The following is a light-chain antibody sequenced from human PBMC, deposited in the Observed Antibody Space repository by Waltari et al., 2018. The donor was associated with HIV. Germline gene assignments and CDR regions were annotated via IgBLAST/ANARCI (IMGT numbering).Light chain of an antibody. Sequence: QSALPQPASVSGSPGLTISLSCNGTSSDVDLYHLFSRYRQQPGKTPELLKNGVSNRPLAIPFRFFGVKSARQAAALIISGLHAEDDGDYYCSSLTVSGTLVFGGGTKLTVL. CDR2: GVS. CDR1: SSDVDLYHL. CDR3: SSLTVSGTLV. J-gene: IGLJ3*02. V-gene: IGLV2-14*01.